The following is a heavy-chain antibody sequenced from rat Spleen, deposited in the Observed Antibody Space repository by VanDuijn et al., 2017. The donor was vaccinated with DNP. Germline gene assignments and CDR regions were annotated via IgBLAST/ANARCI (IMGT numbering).Heavy chain of an antibody. V-gene: IGHV5-22*01. Sequence: EVQLVESGGGLVQPGGSLKLSCAASGFTLSDYYMAWVRQAPTKGLEWVAYSNYAGGSTYHGDSVRGRFTISRDNAKNTLYLQMNSLRSEDMATYYCTRHVLPLQVWDYWGQGVMVTVSS. J-gene: IGHJ2*01. CDR1: GFTLSDYY. D-gene: IGHD1-3*01. CDR3: TRHVLPLQVWDY. CDR2: SNYAGGST.